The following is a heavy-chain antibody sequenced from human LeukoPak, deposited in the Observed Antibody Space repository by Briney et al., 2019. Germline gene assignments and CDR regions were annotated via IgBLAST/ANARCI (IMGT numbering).Heavy chain of an antibody. Sequence: GGSLGLSCAASGFTFNNYAMSWVRQAPGKGLEWVSTISGGGDTTYYADSVKGRFTISRDTSQNTLFLQLNSLRAEDTAIYYCAKDAGDGGCYYYMDVWGKGTPVTVSS. J-gene: IGHJ6*03. CDR3: AKDAGDGGCYYYMDV. CDR2: ISGGGDTT. V-gene: IGHV3-23*01. D-gene: IGHD3-16*01. CDR1: GFTFNNYA.